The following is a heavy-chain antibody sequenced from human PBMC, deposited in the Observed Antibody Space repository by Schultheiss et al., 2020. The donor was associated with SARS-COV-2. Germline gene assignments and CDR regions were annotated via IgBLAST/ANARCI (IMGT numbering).Heavy chain of an antibody. Sequence: SQTLSLTCAVYGGSFSGYYWSWVRQPPGKGLEWIGEINHSGSTNYNPSLKSRVTISVDRSKNQFSLKLSSVTAADTAVYYCARTTTVTTRYFDYWGQGTLVTVSS. D-gene: IGHD4-17*01. V-gene: IGHV4-34*01. J-gene: IGHJ4*02. CDR3: ARTTTVTTRYFDY. CDR1: GGSFSGYY. CDR2: INHSGST.